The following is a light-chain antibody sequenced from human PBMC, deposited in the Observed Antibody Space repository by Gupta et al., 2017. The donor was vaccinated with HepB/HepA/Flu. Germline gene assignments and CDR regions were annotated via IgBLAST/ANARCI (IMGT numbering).Light chain of an antibody. CDR3: MKGTFWRT. Sequence: LSLPVTLGQSASISCKSSQSLVHTDGNIFLNWFHQRPGQSPRRLIYKVSNRDSGVPDRFSGSGSDTDFTLKISRVEAEDVGVYYCMKGTFWRTFGPGTKVEI. CDR2: KVS. CDR1: QSLVHTDGNIF. J-gene: IGKJ1*01. V-gene: IGKV2-30*02.